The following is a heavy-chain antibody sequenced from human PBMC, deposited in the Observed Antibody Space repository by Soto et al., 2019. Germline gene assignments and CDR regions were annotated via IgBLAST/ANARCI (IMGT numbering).Heavy chain of an antibody. CDR1: GDSIRNRNYY. CDR3: ARGSYLGPSGYYLDF. D-gene: IGHD3-22*01. CDR2: RYDDAST. J-gene: IGHJ4*02. Sequence: QLQLQESGPGLVKPSETLSLSCSVSGDSIRNRNYYWAWIRQPPGKGLEWIVSRYDDASTFYNPSLKRRVLISIGTSKKQLSLKVTSVPAAYTAVYYCARGSYLGPSGYYLDFWCQGTLVTVSS. V-gene: IGHV4-39*01.